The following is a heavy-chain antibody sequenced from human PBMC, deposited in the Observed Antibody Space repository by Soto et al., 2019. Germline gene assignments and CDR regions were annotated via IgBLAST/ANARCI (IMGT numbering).Heavy chain of an antibody. CDR1: GGSISRGGYY. CDR2: TYNSVST. J-gene: IGHJ5*02. V-gene: IGHV4-31*03. CDR3: ARDPAP. Sequence: SETLSLTCTVSGGSISRGGYYWSWIRQNPGKGLEWIGHTYNSVSTYYNPSLKSRVTISVDTSKNQFSLKLTSVTAADTAVYYCARDPAPWGQGTLVTVS.